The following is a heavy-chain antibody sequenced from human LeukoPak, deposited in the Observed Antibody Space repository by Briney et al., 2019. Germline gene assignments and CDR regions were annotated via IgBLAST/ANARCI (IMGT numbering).Heavy chain of an antibody. CDR1: GFTFSSYG. J-gene: IGHJ3*02. D-gene: IGHD3-9*01. V-gene: IGHV3-23*01. CDR2: ISGSGGST. Sequence: GGSLRLSCAASGFTFSSYGMSWVRQAPGKGLEWVSAISGSGGSTYYADSVKGRFTISRDNSKNTLYLQMNSLRAEDTAVYYCAKDLARYFDWLPYQQSENAFDIWGQGTMVTVSS. CDR3: AKDLARYFDWLPYQQSENAFDI.